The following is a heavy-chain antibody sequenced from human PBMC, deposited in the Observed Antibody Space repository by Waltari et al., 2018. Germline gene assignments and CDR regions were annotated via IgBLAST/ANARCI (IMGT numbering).Heavy chain of an antibody. CDR3: ARDDELRYFDWLLIGTPGEY. CDR2: ISYDGSNK. CDR1: GFTFRTHA. Sequence: QVQLVESGGGVVQPGRSLRLSCAASGFTFRTHAMHWVRQAPGRGHGWVAVISYDGSNKYYADSVKGRFTISRDNSKNTLYLQMNSLRAEDTAVYYCARDDELRYFDWLLIGTPGEYWGQGTLVTVSS. D-gene: IGHD3-9*01. V-gene: IGHV3-30*16. J-gene: IGHJ4*02.